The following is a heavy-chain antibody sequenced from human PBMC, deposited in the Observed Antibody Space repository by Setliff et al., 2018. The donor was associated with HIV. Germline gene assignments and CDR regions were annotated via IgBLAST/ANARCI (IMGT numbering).Heavy chain of an antibody. CDR1: GFTFSSYW. Sequence: QAGGSLRLSCAASGFTFSSYWMRWVRQAPGKGLEWVANIKQDGSEKYYADSVKGRFTISRDNSKNTLYLQMNSLRAEDTAVYYCARGDRCCSGGSCDWYFDLWGRGTLVTVSS. D-gene: IGHD2-15*01. CDR3: ARGDRCCSGGSCDWYFDL. V-gene: IGHV3-7*01. J-gene: IGHJ2*01. CDR2: IKQDGSEK.